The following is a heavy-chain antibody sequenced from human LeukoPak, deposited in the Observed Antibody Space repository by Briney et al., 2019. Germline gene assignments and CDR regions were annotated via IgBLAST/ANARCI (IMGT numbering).Heavy chain of an antibody. CDR1: GFTFSSYS. V-gene: IGHV3-21*01. J-gene: IGHJ4*02. CDR3: AREGYYYDSSGYFDY. Sequence: GGSLRPSCAASGFTFSSYSMNWVRQAPGKGLEWVSSISSSSSYIYYADSVKGRFTISRDNAKNSLYLQMNSLRAEDTAVYYCAREGYYYDSSGYFDYWGQGTLVTVSS. CDR2: ISSSSSYI. D-gene: IGHD3-22*01.